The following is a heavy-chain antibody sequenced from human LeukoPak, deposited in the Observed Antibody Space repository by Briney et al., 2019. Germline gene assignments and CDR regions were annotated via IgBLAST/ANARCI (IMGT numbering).Heavy chain of an antibody. CDR1: GFTFSNYW. J-gene: IGHJ6*02. CDR2: INRDGSER. CDR3: ARRNAMDV. V-gene: IGHV3-7*03. Sequence: GGSLRLSCAASGFTFSNYWMTWVRQARGKGLEWVANINRDGSERYYVDSVKGRFTISRDDAKSSLYLQMNSLRAEDTAVYYCARRNAMDVWGQGTTVIVFS.